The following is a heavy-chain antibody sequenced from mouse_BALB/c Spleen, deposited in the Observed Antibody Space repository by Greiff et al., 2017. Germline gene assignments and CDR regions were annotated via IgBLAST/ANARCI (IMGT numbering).Heavy chain of an antibody. D-gene: IGHD2-14*01. CDR2: IDPANGNT. J-gene: IGHJ3*01. CDR3: ALYRYDRGWFAY. V-gene: IGHV14-3*02. CDR1: GFNIKDTY. Sequence: EVQVVESGAELVKPGASVKLSCTASGFNIKDTYMHWVKQRPEQGLEWIGRIDPANGNTKYDPKFQGKATITADTSSNTAYLQLSSLTSEDTAVYYCALYRYDRGWFAYWGQGTLVTVSA.